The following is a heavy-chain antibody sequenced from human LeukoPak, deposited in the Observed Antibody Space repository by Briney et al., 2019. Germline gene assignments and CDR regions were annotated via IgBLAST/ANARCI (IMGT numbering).Heavy chain of an antibody. Sequence: SETLSLTCTVSGDSISNYSWNWIRQPPGMGLEWIGSIYYTGSADYIPSLRSRLTISVDTSKNEFSLKLTSVSAADTAVYYCARHPGYYYDSSGKGFDYWGQGTLVTVSS. J-gene: IGHJ4*02. CDR2: IYYTGSA. CDR1: GDSISNYS. V-gene: IGHV4-59*01. CDR3: ARHPGYYYDSSGKGFDY. D-gene: IGHD3-22*01.